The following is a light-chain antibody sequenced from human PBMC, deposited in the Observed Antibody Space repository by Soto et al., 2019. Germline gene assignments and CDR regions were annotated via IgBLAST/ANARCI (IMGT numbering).Light chain of an antibody. Sequence: IQMTQAPSSLAASVGDRVTITCRASQSVANYLNWYQQKPGQAPKLLIYAASTLESGVPSRFSGSGSGTDFTLTISRLQPDDFATYHCQQYNIWPQTFGQGTKVDIK. CDR3: QQYNIWPQT. CDR1: QSVANY. CDR2: AAS. J-gene: IGKJ1*01. V-gene: IGKV1-39*01.